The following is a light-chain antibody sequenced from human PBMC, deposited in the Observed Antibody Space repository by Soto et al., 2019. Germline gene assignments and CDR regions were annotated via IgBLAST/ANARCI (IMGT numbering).Light chain of an antibody. CDR3: QQYNNWPPPMYT. J-gene: IGKJ2*01. V-gene: IGKV3-15*01. CDR2: GAS. CDR1: QSVSSN. Sequence: EIVMTQSPATLSVSPGERATLSCRASQSVSSNLAWYQQKPGQAPRLLIYGASTRATGIPARFSGSGSGTEFTLTISSLQSGDFAVYYCQQYNNWPPPMYTFGQGTKLEIK.